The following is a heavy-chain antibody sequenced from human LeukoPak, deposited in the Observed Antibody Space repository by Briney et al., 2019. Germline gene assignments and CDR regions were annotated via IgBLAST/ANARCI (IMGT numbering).Heavy chain of an antibody. CDR2: IRQDGGEK. Sequence: GGSLRLSCTASTTYWIHWVRQAPGKGLEWVANIRQDGGEKFYLDSVKGRFTISRDNAKNSLYLQMDSLRVEDTAVYYCATGRGSRWFTDWGQGTLVTVSS. CDR1: TTYW. CDR3: ATGRGSRWFTD. J-gene: IGHJ4*02. V-gene: IGHV3-7*01. D-gene: IGHD2-15*01.